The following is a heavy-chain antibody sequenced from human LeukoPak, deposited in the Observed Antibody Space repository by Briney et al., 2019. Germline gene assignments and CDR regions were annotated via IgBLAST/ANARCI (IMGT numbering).Heavy chain of an antibody. CDR3: ARRSNYYDSSGYYYRFDY. CDR2: ISTYDGNT. CDR1: GYTFTRYG. Sequence: ASVKVSCKASGYTFTRYGISWVRQAPGRGLEWMGWISTYDGNTNYAQKLQGRVTMTTGTSATTAYMELRNLRSDDTAVYYCARRSNYYDSSGYYYRFDYWGQGTLVTVSS. J-gene: IGHJ4*02. D-gene: IGHD3-22*01. V-gene: IGHV1-18*04.